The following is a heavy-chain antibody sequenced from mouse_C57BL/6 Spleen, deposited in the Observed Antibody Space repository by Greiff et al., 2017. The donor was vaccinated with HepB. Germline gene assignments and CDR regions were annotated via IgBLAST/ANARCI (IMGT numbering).Heavy chain of an antibody. Sequence: VQLQQPGAELVRPGSSVKLSCKASGYTFTSYWMHWVKRRPIQGLEWIGNIDPSDSETHYNQKFKDKATLTVDKSSSTAYMQLSSLTSEDSAVYYCARSPSNWYFDVWGTGTTVTVSS. CDR1: GYTFTSYW. CDR2: IDPSDSET. V-gene: IGHV1-52*01. J-gene: IGHJ1*03. CDR3: ARSPSNWYFDV.